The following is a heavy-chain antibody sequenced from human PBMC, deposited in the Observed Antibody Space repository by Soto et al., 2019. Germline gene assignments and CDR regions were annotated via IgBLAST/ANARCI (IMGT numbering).Heavy chain of an antibody. CDR1: GLTFRTYD. J-gene: IGHJ6*02. Sequence: PSGSIKIACAASGLTFRTYDMHWVRKATGKGLEWVSAIGAADDPYYSGSVKGRFTISRENAKSSLSLQMNSLRVGDTAVYYCARAYSGKLPRRADYYSAMDVWGPGTTVTRSS. D-gene: IGHD2-15*01. CDR2: IGAADDP. CDR3: ARAYSGKLPRRADYYSAMDV. V-gene: IGHV3-13*05.